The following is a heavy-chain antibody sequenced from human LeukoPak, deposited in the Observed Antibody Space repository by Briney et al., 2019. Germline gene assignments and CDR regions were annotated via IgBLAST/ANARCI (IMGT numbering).Heavy chain of an antibody. Sequence: PGRSLRLSCSASGFTFSSYGLHWVRQAPGKGLEWVAGISHDGSDKFYVDSVKGRFTISRDNSKNTLYLQMNSLRAEDTAVYYCAKEKDIVATMGYWGQGTLVTVSS. J-gene: IGHJ4*02. D-gene: IGHD5-12*01. CDR3: AKEKDIVATMGY. CDR1: GFTFSSYG. V-gene: IGHV3-30*18. CDR2: ISHDGSDK.